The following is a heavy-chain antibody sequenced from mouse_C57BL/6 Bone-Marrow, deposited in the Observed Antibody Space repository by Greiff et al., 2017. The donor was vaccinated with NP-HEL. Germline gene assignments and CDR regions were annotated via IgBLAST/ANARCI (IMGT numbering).Heavy chain of an antibody. CDR3: ARFPYYYGSRGRYFDV. V-gene: IGHV1-52*01. CDR2: IDPSDSET. D-gene: IGHD1-1*01. CDR1: GYTFTSYW. Sequence: QVQLQQPGAELVRPGSSVKLSCKASGYTFTSYWMHWVKQRPIQGLEWIGNIDPSDSETHYNQKFKDKATLTVDKSSSTAYMQLSSLTSEDSAVYYCARFPYYYGSRGRYFDVWGTGTTVTVSS. J-gene: IGHJ1*03.